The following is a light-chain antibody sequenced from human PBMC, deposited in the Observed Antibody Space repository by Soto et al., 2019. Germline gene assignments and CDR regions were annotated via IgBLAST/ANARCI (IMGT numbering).Light chain of an antibody. CDR1: LDISTF. CDR3: QQLDRYPFT. V-gene: IGKV1-9*01. CDR2: AAS. Sequence: DIQLTQAPSFLSASVGDRVTITCRASLDISTFLAWYQQKPGQAPKLLIYAASTLQTGVPSRFSGSGSGTEFTLTISSLQAEDFASYYCQQLDRYPFTFGGGTKVEIK. J-gene: IGKJ4*01.